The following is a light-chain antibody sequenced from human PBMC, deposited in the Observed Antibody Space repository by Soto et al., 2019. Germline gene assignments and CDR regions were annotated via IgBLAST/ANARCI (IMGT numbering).Light chain of an antibody. CDR3: QQYNSYPT. CDR1: QSISSW. Sequence: DIQMTQSPSTLSASVGDRVTITCRASQSISSWLAWYQQKPGKAPKLLIYDASSLESGVPSRFSGSGSGTEFTLTISSLQPDDXATYYCQQYNSYPTFGGGTKVEIK. V-gene: IGKV1-5*01. CDR2: DAS. J-gene: IGKJ4*01.